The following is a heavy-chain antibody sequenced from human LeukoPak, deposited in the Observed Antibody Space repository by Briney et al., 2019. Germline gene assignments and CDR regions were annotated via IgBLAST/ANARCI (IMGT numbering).Heavy chain of an antibody. CDR1: GFTFRSYA. CDR2: ISGSGTNT. Sequence: GGSLRLSCAPSGFTFRSYATCSVPQAPGGGLESVSLISGSGTNTYYADSVKGRFTISRDNSQNTLYLQMNSLRAEDTAVYYCAKDPLPVIATSYFDSWGQGTLVTVSS. V-gene: IGHV3-23*01. CDR3: AKDPLPVIATSYFDS. D-gene: IGHD3-10*01. J-gene: IGHJ4*02.